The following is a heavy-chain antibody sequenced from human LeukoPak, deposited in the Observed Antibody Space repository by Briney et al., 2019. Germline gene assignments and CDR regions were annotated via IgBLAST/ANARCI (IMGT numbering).Heavy chain of an antibody. V-gene: IGHV3-53*01. CDR3: ASGNSSGWFHGSGY. CDR1: GFTVSSNY. CDR2: MYSGGST. J-gene: IGHJ4*02. D-gene: IGHD6-19*01. Sequence: PGGSLRLSCAASGFTVSSNYMSWVRQAPGKGLEWVSVMYSGGSTYYADSVKGRFTISRDNSKNTLYLQMNSLRAEDTAVYYCASGNSSGWFHGSGYWARGPLDTVSS.